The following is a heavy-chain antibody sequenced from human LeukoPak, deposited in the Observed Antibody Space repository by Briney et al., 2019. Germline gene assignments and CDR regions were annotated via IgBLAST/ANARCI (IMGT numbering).Heavy chain of an antibody. J-gene: IGHJ4*02. CDR1: GFTFSSYW. V-gene: IGHV3-7*01. CDR2: IKQDGSEK. D-gene: IGHD2-15*01. Sequence: GGSLRLSCAASGFTFSSYWMSWVRQAPGKGLEWVANIKQDGSEKYYVDSVKGRFTISRDNAKNSLYLQMNGLGVEDTAVYYCARDLGWLLLDYWGQGTLVTVSS. CDR3: ARDLGWLLLDY.